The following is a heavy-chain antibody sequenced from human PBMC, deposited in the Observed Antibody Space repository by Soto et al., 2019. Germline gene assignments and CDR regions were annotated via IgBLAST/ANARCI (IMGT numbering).Heavy chain of an antibody. CDR1: GFIFGHFW. CDR3: SRGTGGATSSGKDQFDY. D-gene: IGHD1-26*01. CDR2: IKQDGSEK. J-gene: IGHJ4*02. Sequence: EVQLVESGGGLVQPGGSLRLSCAGSGFIFGHFWMTWVRQAPGKGLEWVANIKQDGSEKYYVDSVKGRFTISRDNVKNNLYLQMNSLRSEDPAVYYCSRGTGGATSSGKDQFDYWGQGTLGPVSS. V-gene: IGHV3-7*01.